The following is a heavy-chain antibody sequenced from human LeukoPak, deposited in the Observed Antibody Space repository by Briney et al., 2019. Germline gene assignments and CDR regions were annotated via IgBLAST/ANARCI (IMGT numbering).Heavy chain of an antibody. CDR3: ARGARGVSAANTGAQNWFDP. V-gene: IGHV4-31*03. CDR2: IYCSGST. J-gene: IGHJ5*02. Sequence: SETLSLTCTVSGGSIRSGGYYWSWIRQHPGKGLEWIGYIYCSGSTYYNPSLKSRLTISLDTSKNQFSLTLNSVTAADTAVYYCARGARGVSAANTGAQNWFDPWGQGTLVTVSS. CDR1: GGSIRSGGYY. D-gene: IGHD2-2*01.